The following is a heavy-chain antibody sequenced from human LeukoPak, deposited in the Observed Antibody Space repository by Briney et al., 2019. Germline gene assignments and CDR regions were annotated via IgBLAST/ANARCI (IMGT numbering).Heavy chain of an antibody. V-gene: IGHV3-30*04. CDR2: ISYDGSNK. J-gene: IGHJ5*02. CDR3: AKDCSTGVCDP. D-gene: IGHD6-25*01. Sequence: PGGSLRLSCAASGFTFSSYAMHWVRQAPGKGLEWVAVISYDGSNKYYADSVKGRFTISRDNSKNTLYLQMNSLRAEDTAVYYCAKDCSTGVCDPWGQGTLVTVSS. CDR1: GFTFSSYA.